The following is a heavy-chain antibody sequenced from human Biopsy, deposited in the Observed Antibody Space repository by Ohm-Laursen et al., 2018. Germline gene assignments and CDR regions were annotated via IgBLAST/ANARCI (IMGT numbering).Heavy chain of an antibody. Sequence: SLRLSCAASGFNFVSYAMSWVRQATGKGLEWVSTITSSGGSTYFADSVKGRFTISRDNSKNRLYLQMNSLRGEDTAVYYCAKQGATILSSFDSWGQGTLVTVSS. CDR2: ITSSGGST. CDR3: AKQGATILSSFDS. V-gene: IGHV3-23*01. D-gene: IGHD3-9*01. J-gene: IGHJ5*01. CDR1: GFNFVSYA.